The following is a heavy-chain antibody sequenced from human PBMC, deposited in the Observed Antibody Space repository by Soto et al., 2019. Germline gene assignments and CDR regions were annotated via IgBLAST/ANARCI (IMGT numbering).Heavy chain of an antibody. V-gene: IGHV3-15*01. CDR1: GFTFSNAW. CDR2: IKSKTDGGTT. J-gene: IGHJ6*03. D-gene: IGHD3-3*01. Sequence: PGGSLRLSCAASGFTFSNAWMSWVRQAPGKGLEWVGRIKSKTDGGTTDYAAPVKGRFTISRDDSKNTLYLQMNSLKTEDTAVYYCTTAKEIFGVVINYYYYYYHMDVWGQGTTVPVSS. CDR3: TTAKEIFGVVINYYYYYYHMDV.